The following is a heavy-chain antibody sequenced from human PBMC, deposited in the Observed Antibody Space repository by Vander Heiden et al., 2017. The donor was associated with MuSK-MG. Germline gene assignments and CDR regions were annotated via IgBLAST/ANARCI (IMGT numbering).Heavy chain of an antibody. Sequence: QITLKESGPTLVKPTQTLTLTCTFSGFSLTPNGVGVGWIRQPPGKALEWLALIYWDDDKFYSPSLKNRLTITKDTSKNQVVLTMTNMDPFDTATYYCAHTPDARFDFDVWGLGTMVTVSS. J-gene: IGHJ3*01. CDR3: AHTPDARFDFDV. V-gene: IGHV2-5*02. CDR2: IYWDDDK. CDR1: GFSLTPNGVG. D-gene: IGHD3-16*01.